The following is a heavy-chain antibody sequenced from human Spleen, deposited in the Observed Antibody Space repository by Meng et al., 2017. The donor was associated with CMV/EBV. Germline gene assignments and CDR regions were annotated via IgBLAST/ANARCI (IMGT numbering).Heavy chain of an antibody. Sequence: ASVKVSCKASGYTFTSYGISWVRQAPGQGLEWMGWVSAYIGNTNYAQKFQGRVTMTTDTSTNTAYMELRSLRSDDTAVYYCAREHPRGYNYFSDYWGQGTLVTVS. J-gene: IGHJ4*02. CDR1: GYTFTSYG. CDR2: VSAYIGNT. D-gene: IGHD5-24*01. CDR3: AREHPRGYNYFSDY. V-gene: IGHV1-18*01.